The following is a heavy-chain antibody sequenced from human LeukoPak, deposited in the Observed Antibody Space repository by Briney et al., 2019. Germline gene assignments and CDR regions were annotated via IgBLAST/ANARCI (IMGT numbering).Heavy chain of an antibody. CDR2: IYTSGST. Sequence: SETLSLTCTVSGGSISSYYWSWIRQPAGKGLEWIGRIYTSGSTNYNPSLKSRVSMSLDTSKNQFSLKLSSVTAEDTAVYYCARGPGLLCSGGGCYRGGSFDYWGQGTLVTVSS. D-gene: IGHD2-15*01. CDR3: ARGPGLLCSGGGCYRGGSFDY. J-gene: IGHJ4*02. V-gene: IGHV4-4*07. CDR1: GGSISSYY.